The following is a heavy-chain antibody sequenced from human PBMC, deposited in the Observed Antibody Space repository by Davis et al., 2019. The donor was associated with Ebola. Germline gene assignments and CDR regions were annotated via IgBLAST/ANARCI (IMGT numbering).Heavy chain of an antibody. J-gene: IGHJ6*03. CDR2: IYSGGST. CDR1: GFTVSSNY. V-gene: IGHV3-53*01. Sequence: GESLKISCAASGFTVSSNYMSWVRQAPGKGVEFVSVIYSGGSTYHADSVKGRFTISRDNSKNTLYLQMNSLRAEDTAVYYCARETYYGSGSRENYYYMDVWGKGTTVTVSS. D-gene: IGHD3-10*01. CDR3: ARETYYGSGSRENYYYMDV.